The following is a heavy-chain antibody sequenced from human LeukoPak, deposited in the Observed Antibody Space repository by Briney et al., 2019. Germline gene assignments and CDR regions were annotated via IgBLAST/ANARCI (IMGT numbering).Heavy chain of an antibody. D-gene: IGHD3-22*01. V-gene: IGHV1-46*01. CDR1: GYTFTNSY. CDR2: INPSGGST. Sequence: ASVKVSCKASGYTFTNSYIHWVRQAPGQVLEWMGIINPSGGSTNYAQKFQGRVSMTRDTSTSTVYMELSSLRSEDTAMYWCARGYYDSSGYDPGLGYWGQGTLVTVSS. J-gene: IGHJ4*02. CDR3: ARGYYDSSGYDPGLGY.